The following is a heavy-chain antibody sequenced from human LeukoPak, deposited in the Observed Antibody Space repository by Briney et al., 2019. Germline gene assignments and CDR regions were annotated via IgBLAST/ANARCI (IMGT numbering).Heavy chain of an antibody. CDR2: IYTSGST. CDR3: AREGAKVRGVITWFDP. J-gene: IGHJ5*02. Sequence: PSETLSLTCTVSGGSISSYYWSWIRQPAGKGLEWIGRIYTSGSTNYNPSLKSRVTMSVDTSKNQFSLKLSSVTAADTAVYYCAREGAKVRGVITWFDPWGQGTLVTVSS. D-gene: IGHD3-10*01. CDR1: GGSISSYY. V-gene: IGHV4-4*07.